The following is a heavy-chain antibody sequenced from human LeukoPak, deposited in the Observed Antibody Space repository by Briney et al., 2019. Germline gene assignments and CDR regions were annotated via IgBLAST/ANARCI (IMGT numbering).Heavy chain of an antibody. V-gene: IGHV3-23*01. Sequence: GGSLRLSCAASGFTFSSYEMNWVRQAPGKGLEWVSAISGSGDSTYYADSVKGRFTISRDNSKNTLFLQMNSLRAEDTAVYYCAGYRGAMIVVNYFDYWGQGTLVTVSS. CDR3: AGYRGAMIVVNYFDY. CDR2: ISGSGDST. J-gene: IGHJ4*02. D-gene: IGHD3-22*01. CDR1: GFTFSSYE.